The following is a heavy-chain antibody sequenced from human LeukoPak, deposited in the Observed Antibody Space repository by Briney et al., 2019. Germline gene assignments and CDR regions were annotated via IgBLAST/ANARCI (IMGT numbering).Heavy chain of an antibody. J-gene: IGHJ3*02. Sequence: GGSLRLSCAASGFTIHYYAMNWVRQAPGKGLEWVSAISSSSDNTYYAGSVKGRFTISRDNAKTTLYLQMNSLRADDTAVYYCAKDVSWGIADAFDIWGQGTMVTVSS. CDR1: GFTIHYYA. CDR2: ISSSSDNT. V-gene: IGHV3-23*01. D-gene: IGHD6-13*01. CDR3: AKDVSWGIADAFDI.